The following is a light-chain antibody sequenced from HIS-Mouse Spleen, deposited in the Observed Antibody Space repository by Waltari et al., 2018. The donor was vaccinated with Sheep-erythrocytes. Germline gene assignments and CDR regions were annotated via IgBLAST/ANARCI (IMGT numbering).Light chain of an antibody. J-gene: IGLJ3*02. V-gene: IGLV2-23*01. Sequence: QSALTQPASVSGSPGQSITISCTGTSSDVGSYNLVSWYQQHPGKAPKLMIYEGSKRPPGVVNRFSGAKTGNTASLTISGLQAEDEAAYYCCSYAGSSTPWVFGGGTKLTVL. CDR1: SSDVGSYNL. CDR2: EGS. CDR3: CSYAGSSTPWV.